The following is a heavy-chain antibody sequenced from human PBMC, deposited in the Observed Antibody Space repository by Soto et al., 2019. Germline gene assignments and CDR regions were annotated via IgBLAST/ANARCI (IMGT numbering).Heavy chain of an antibody. CDR3: ARGRAIFGVDEYDY. D-gene: IGHD3-3*01. J-gene: IGHJ4*02. V-gene: IGHV4-34*01. CDR1: GGSFSGYY. Sequence: SETLSLTCAVYGGSFSGYYWSWIRQPPGKGLEWIGEINHSGSTNYNPSLKSRVTISVDTSKNQFSLKLSSVTVADTAVYYCARGRAIFGVDEYDYWGQGTLVTVSS. CDR2: INHSGST.